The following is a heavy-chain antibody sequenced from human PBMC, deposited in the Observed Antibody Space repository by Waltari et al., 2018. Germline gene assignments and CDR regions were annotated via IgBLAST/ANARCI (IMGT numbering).Heavy chain of an antibody. D-gene: IGHD3-10*01. V-gene: IGHV1-69*01. Sequence: QVQLVQSGAEIKKPGSSVKVSCKASGGTFRRSAISWVLQAPGQGREWLGGMGGISPILSKANYAQKFQGRVTITADESTTTAYMELSSLRSEDTAMYYCARDHSSGLTTIEGVIREAFNIWGQGTMVTVSS. CDR2: MGGISPILSKA. J-gene: IGHJ3*02. CDR1: GGTFRRSA. CDR3: ARDHSSGLTTIEGVIREAFNI.